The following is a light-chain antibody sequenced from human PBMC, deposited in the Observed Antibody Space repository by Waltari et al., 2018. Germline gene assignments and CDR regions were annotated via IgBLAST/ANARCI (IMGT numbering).Light chain of an antibody. CDR3: QQYNSYSPWT. CDR1: QSISSW. J-gene: IGKJ1*01. CDR2: KAS. V-gene: IGKV1-5*03. Sequence: DIPMNQSPSTLAASVGERDTIPCRASQSISSWLAWYQQKPGKAPKPLIYKASRLESGVPSRFSGSGSGTEFTLTISSLQPDDFATYYCQQYNSYSPWTFGQGTKVEIK.